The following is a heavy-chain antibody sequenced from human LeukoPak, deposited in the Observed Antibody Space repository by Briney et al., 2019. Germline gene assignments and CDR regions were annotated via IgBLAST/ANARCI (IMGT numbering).Heavy chain of an antibody. CDR2: ISGSGGST. V-gene: IGHV3-23*01. J-gene: IGHJ3*02. CDR1: GFTFSSYA. Sequence: GGSLRLSCAASGFTFSSYAMSWVRQAPGKGLEWVSAISGSGGSTYYADSVKGRFTISRDNSKNTLYLQMNSLRAEDTAVYYCAKSKNYDILTGYNDAFDIWGQGTMVTVSS. D-gene: IGHD3-9*01. CDR3: AKSKNYDILTGYNDAFDI.